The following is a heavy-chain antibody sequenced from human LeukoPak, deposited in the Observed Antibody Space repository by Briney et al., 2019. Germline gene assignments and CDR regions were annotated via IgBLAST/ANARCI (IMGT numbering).Heavy chain of an antibody. D-gene: IGHD5-24*01. V-gene: IGHV3-23*01. CDR3: AKGGVATMRDAYNYYYYYMQV. Sequence: GGSLRLSCAASGITFTSHAMSWVRQAPGKGLEWVAHISGSGGDTYYGDSVKGRFTISRDNSKSTLYLRMNSLRAEDTAVYYCAKGGVATMRDAYNYYYYYMQVWGRGTTVTVSS. CDR2: ISGSGGDT. J-gene: IGHJ6*03. CDR1: GITFTSHA.